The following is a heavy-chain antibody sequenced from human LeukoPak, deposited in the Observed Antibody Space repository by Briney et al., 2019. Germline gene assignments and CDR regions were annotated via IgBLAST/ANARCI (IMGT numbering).Heavy chain of an antibody. J-gene: IGHJ4*02. V-gene: IGHV1-2*02. CDR2: INPNSGGT. D-gene: IGHD3-10*01. CDR1: GYTFTGYY. CDR3: ARSLLWFGELLEN. Sequence: ASVKVSCKASGYTFTGYYMHWVRQAPGQGLERMGWINPNSGGTNYAQKFQGRVTMTRDTSISTAYMELSRLRSDDTAVYYCARSLLWFGELLENWGQGTLVTVSS.